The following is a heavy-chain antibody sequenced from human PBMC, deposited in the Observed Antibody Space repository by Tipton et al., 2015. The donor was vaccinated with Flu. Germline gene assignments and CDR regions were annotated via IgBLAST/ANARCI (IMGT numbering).Heavy chain of an antibody. CDR1: GGSISRGSYY. J-gene: IGHJ5*02. Sequence: TLSLTCTVSGGSISRGSYYYNWIRQPAGERLEWIGRIYTNANTNYKASLKSRVTISIDTSKNQFSLNMKSVTAADMAVYYCARRDYSNYMSDPKSWFDPWGQGTLVAVSS. CDR2: IYTNANT. V-gene: IGHV4-61*02. CDR3: ARRDYSNYMSDPKSWFDP. D-gene: IGHD4-11*01.